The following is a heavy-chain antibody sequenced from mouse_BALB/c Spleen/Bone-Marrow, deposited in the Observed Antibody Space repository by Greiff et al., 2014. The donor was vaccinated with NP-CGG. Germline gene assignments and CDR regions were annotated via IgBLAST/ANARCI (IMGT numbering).Heavy chain of an antibody. J-gene: IGHJ3*01. Sequence: EVKLVESGGGLVKSGGSLKLSCAASGFSFSNYGMSWLRQTPEKRLEWVATISGDGRYTFYSDSVKGRFTISRDNAKNNLYLQLSSLRSEDTALYYCARHAYYDQTEVSFVRWGQGTLVTVSA. CDR2: ISGDGRYT. CDR1: GFSFSNYG. CDR3: ARHAYYDQTEVSFVR. D-gene: IGHD2-4*01. V-gene: IGHV5-9-2*01.